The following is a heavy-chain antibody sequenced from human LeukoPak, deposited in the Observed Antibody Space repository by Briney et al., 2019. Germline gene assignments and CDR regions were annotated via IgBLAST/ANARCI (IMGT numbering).Heavy chain of an antibody. V-gene: IGHV3-48*04. J-gene: IGHJ6*04. CDR3: ARDVVGGELSLVGYSDV. D-gene: IGHD3-16*02. CDR1: GFTFSSYS. Sequence: PGGSLRLSCAASGFTFSSYSMNWVRQAPGKGLEWVSYISSSSTIYYADSVKGRFTISRDNAKNSLYLQMNSLRAEDTAVYYCARDVVGGELSLVGYSDVWGKGTTVTVSS. CDR2: ISSSSTI.